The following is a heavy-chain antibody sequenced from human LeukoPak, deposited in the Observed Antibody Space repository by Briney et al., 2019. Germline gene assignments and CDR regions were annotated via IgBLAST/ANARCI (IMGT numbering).Heavy chain of an antibody. V-gene: IGHV3-48*02. CDR1: GFIFSSYS. CDR3: ARGETAVTSYLHF. CDR2: ISYRGDTM. D-gene: IGHD4-17*01. Sequence: GGSLRLCCAASGFIFSSYSMNWVRRAPGKGLEWVAFISYRGDTMYYADSVRGRFTISRDNAMSSLYLQMNSLRDDDTAVYYCARGETAVTSYLHFWGQGTLVTVSS. J-gene: IGHJ4*02.